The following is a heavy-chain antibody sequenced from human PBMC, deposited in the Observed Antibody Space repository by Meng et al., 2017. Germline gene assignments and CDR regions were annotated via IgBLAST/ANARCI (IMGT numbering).Heavy chain of an antibody. Sequence: GESLKISCAASGFTFSSYAMSWVRQAPGKGLEWVSAISGSGGSTYYADSVKGRFTISTDNSKNTLYLQMNSLRAEDTAVYYCAKDVSAMVTGIFDYWGQGTLVTVSS. V-gene: IGHV3-23*01. CDR3: AKDVSAMVTGIFDY. D-gene: IGHD5-18*01. CDR1: GFTFSSYA. CDR2: ISGSGGST. J-gene: IGHJ4*02.